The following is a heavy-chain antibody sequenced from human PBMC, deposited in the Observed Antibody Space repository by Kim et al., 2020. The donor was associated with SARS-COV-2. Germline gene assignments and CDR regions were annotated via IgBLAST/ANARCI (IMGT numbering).Heavy chain of an antibody. CDR3: TTGSPLTGLFDY. J-gene: IGHJ4*02. V-gene: IGHV3-15*01. D-gene: IGHD1-20*01. Sequence: GGSLRLSCAASGFTFSNAWMSWVRQAPGKGLEWVGRIKSKTDGGTTDYAAPVKGRFTISRDDSKNTLYLQMNSLKTEDTAVYYCTTGSPLTGLFDYWGQGTLVTVSS. CDR1: GFTFSNAW. CDR2: IKSKTDGGTT.